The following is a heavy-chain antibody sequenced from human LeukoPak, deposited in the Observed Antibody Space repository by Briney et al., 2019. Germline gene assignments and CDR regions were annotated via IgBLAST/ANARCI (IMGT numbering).Heavy chain of an antibody. J-gene: IGHJ4*02. CDR1: AFTFSDYV. Sequence: PGGSLRLSCAASAFTFSDYVMSWVRQAPGKGLEWVSTITGSGGTTYYADSVKGRFTISRDNSKNTLYLQMNSLRAEDTAVYFCVSDQHDFMSGYPYFDYWGQGTRVTVSS. CDR3: VSDQHDFMSGYPYFDY. D-gene: IGHD3-3*01. CDR2: ITGSGGTT. V-gene: IGHV3-23*01.